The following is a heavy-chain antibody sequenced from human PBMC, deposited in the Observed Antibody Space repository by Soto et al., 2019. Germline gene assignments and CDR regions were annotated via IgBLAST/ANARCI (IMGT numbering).Heavy chain of an antibody. CDR2: ISSSSSTI. CDR1: GFTFSSYS. V-gene: IGHV3-48*01. D-gene: IGHD6-19*01. Sequence: EVQLVESGGGLVQPGGSLRLSCAASGFTFSSYSMNWVRQAPGKGLEWVSYISSSSSTIYYADSVKGRFTISRDNAKHSLYLQMNRLRAGETAVYYCAISSGWYLASFDPWGQGTLVTVSS. CDR3: AISSGWYLASFDP. J-gene: IGHJ5*02.